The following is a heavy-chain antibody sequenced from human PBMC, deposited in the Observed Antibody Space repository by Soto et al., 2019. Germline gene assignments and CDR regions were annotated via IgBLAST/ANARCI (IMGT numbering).Heavy chain of an antibody. CDR2: MKSETDGGTT. J-gene: IGHJ4*02. Sequence: PGGSLTLSCAASGFTFSNAWMSWVRQAPGKGLEWVGRMKSETDGGTTDYSAPVKSRFTISRDESKNTLYLQMNSLKTEDTAVYYCTTDSEAVASTYSEFDYWGQGTLVTVPS. V-gene: IGHV3-15*01. CDR1: GFTFSNAW. D-gene: IGHD6-19*01. CDR3: TTDSEAVASTYSEFDY.